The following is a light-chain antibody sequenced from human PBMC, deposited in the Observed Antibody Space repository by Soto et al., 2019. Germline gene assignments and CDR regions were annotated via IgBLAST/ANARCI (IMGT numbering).Light chain of an antibody. J-gene: IGKJ1*01. CDR3: QQYGSSPQT. CDR1: QSVRSSY. CDR2: GAS. V-gene: IGKV3-20*01. Sequence: EIVLTQSPGTLSLSPGERATLSCRASQSVRSSYLAWYQQKPGQAPRLLIYGASSRATGIPDRFSGSGSGTDFTLTISRLVPEDFAVYYCQQYGSSPQTFGQGTKVEIK.